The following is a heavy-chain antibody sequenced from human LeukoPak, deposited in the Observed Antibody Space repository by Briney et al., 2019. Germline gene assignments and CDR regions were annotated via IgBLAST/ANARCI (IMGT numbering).Heavy chain of an antibody. CDR2: ITSTSTYT. D-gene: IGHD3-10*01. CDR3: ARDGSGNFDY. J-gene: IGHJ4*02. CDR1: GFTFSNYN. V-gene: IGHV3-21*01. Sequence: GSLRLSCAAPGFTFSNYNMNWVRQAPGKSLEWVSSITSTSTYTFYADSVKGRFIISRDNAENSLYLEMHSLRAEDTAVYYCARDGSGNFDYWGQGTLVTVSS.